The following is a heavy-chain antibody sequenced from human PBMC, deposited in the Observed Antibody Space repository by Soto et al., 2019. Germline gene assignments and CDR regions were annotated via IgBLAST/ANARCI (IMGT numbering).Heavy chain of an antibody. Sequence: SETLSLTCTVSGGSISSYYWSWIRQPPGKGLEWIGYIYYSGSTNYNPSLKSRVTISVDTSKNQFSLKLSSVTAADTAVYYCAREILMTLGGYCSSTSCYYNWFDPWGQGTLVTVSS. V-gene: IGHV4-59*01. J-gene: IGHJ5*02. CDR2: IYYSGST. D-gene: IGHD2-2*03. CDR1: GGSISSYY. CDR3: AREILMTLGGYCSSTSCYYNWFDP.